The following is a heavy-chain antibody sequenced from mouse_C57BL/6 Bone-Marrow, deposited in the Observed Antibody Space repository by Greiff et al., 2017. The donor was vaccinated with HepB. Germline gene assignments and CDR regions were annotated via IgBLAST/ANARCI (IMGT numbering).Heavy chain of an antibody. CDR2: IDPNSGGT. D-gene: IGHD2-4*01. CDR3: NYDGRN. V-gene: IGHV1-72*01. Sequence: VKLQQPGTELVKPGASVKLSCKASGYTFTSYWMHWVKQRPGQGLEWIGRIDPNSGGTKYNEKFKSKATLTVDKPSSTAYMQLSSLTSEDSAVYYCNYDGRNWGQGTLVTVSA. CDR1: GYTFTSYW. J-gene: IGHJ3*01.